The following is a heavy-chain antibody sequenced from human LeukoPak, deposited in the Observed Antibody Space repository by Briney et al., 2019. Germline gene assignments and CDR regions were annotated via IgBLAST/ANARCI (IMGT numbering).Heavy chain of an antibody. V-gene: IGHV3-48*01. Sequence: GGSLRLSCAASGFTFSSYGMNWVRQAPGKGLEWVSYISSSSGTIYYADSVKGRFTISRDNAKNSLYLQMNSLRVEDTAVYYCARVTTAAGYWGQGTLVTVSS. CDR3: ARVTTAAGY. J-gene: IGHJ4*02. CDR1: GFTFSSYG. CDR2: ISSSSGTI. D-gene: IGHD6-13*01.